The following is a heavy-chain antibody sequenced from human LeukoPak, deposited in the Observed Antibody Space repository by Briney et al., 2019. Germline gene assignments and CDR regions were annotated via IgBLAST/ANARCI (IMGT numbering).Heavy chain of an antibody. D-gene: IGHD6-13*01. J-gene: IGHJ3*02. V-gene: IGHV4-59*08. CDR1: GVSISSYY. CDR3: ACSSSWYGRDAFDI. Sequence: SETLSLTCTVSGVSISSYYWSWIRQPPGKGLEWIGYIYYSGSTNYNPSLKSRVTISVDTSKNQFSLKLSSVTAADTAVYYCACSSSWYGRDAFDIWGQGTMVTVSS. CDR2: IYYSGST.